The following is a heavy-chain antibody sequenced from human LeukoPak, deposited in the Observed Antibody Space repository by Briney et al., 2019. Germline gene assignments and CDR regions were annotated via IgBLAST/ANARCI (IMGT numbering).Heavy chain of an antibody. V-gene: IGHV3-33*06. Sequence: PGRSLRLSCATSGFTFSHYGMHWVRQAPGKGLEWVAVIWSDGSNRYYGDPVKGRFTISRDNFQRTVYLQMNSLRAEDTAVYYCAKDAQGGFEYSNSLDNWGQGTLVTVSS. J-gene: IGHJ4*02. CDR1: GFTFSHYG. D-gene: IGHD4-11*01. CDR3: AKDAQGGFEYSNSLDN. CDR2: IWSDGSNR.